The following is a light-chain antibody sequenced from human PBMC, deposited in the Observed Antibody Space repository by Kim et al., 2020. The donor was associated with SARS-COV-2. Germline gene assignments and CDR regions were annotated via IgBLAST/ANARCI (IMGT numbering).Light chain of an antibody. CDR2: GAS. J-gene: IGKJ3*01. CDR3: HQYESSLFT. Sequence: EIVLTQSPGTLSLSPGERATLSCRASQSISSSLLAWYQQKPGQAPRLLIYGASSRATGIPDRFSGSGSGTDFTLTISRLEPEDFAVYYCHQYESSLFTFGPGGPVD. V-gene: IGKV3-20*01. CDR1: QSISSSL.